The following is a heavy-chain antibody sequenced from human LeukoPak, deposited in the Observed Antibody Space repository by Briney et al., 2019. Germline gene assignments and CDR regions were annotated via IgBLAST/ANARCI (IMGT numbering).Heavy chain of an antibody. CDR1: GFTFSSYC. CDR2: ISCDGNNN. D-gene: IGHD3-9*01. CDR3: VRSKKAAYDILTGYYGMDV. V-gene: IGHV3-30*03. Sequence: GGSLRISCAASGFTFSSYCMHWVRQAPGKGLEWVAVISCDGNNNYYAGSVKGRFTISRDNSKNTLYLQINSLRAEDTAVYYFVRSKKAAYDILTGYYGMDVWGQGTTVTVSS. J-gene: IGHJ6*02.